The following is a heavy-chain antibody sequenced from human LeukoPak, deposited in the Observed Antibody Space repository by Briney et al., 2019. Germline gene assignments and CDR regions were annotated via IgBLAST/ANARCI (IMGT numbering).Heavy chain of an antibody. CDR3: ARAYYDFWSGYYHYYYYMDV. CDR1: GGSISSYY. CDR2: IYYSGST. Sequence: SETLSLTCTVSGGSISSYYWSWIRQPPGKGLEWIGYIYYSGSTNYNPSLKSRVTISVDTSKNQFSLKLSSVTAADTAVYYCARAYYDFWSGYYHYYYYMDVWGKGTTVAVSS. J-gene: IGHJ6*03. D-gene: IGHD3-3*01. V-gene: IGHV4-59*01.